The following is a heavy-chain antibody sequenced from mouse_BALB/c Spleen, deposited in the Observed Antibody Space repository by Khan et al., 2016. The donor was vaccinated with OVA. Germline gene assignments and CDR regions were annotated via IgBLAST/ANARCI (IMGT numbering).Heavy chain of an antibody. CDR1: GYTFTDYY. Sequence: QPGAELARPGASVKLSCKASGYTFTDYYINWVKQRTGQGLEWIGEISPGSGDTYYNERFKGKATLTADKSSSTAYMQLSSLTSEASAVYFCARRNYFGYTFAYWGQGTLVTVSA. J-gene: IGHJ3*01. D-gene: IGHD1-2*01. CDR2: ISPGSGDT. CDR3: ARRNYFGYTFAY. V-gene: IGHV1-77*01.